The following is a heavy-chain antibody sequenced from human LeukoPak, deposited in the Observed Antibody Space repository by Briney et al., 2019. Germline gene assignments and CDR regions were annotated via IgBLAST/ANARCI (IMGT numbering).Heavy chain of an antibody. J-gene: IGHJ4*02. V-gene: IGHV3-23*01. CDR3: VKGLAGTTFDY. D-gene: IGHD6-19*01. Sequence: GGSLRLSCAASGFTFSSHAMSWVRQAPGKGLEWVSTISDNGVSIYHADSVKGRFTISRDNSKNTLHLQMNSLRVEDTAVYYCVKGLAGTTFDYWGQGTLVTVSS. CDR1: GFTFSSHA. CDR2: ISDNGVSI.